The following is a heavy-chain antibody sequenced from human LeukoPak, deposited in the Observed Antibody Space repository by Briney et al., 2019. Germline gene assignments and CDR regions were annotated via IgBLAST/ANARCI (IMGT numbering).Heavy chain of an antibody. J-gene: IGHJ4*02. Sequence: GGSLRLSCAASGFTFSSYGMHWVRQAPGKGLEWVAVISYDGSNKYYADSVKGRFTISRDNSKNTLYLQMNSLRAEDTAVYYCAKESGYCSGGSCYGIDYWGQGTLVTVSS. CDR3: AKESGYCSGGSCYGIDY. D-gene: IGHD2-15*01. CDR2: ISYDGSNK. CDR1: GFTFSSYG. V-gene: IGHV3-30*18.